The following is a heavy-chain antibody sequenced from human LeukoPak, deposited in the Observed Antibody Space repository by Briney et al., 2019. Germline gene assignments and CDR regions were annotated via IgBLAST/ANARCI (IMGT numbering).Heavy chain of an antibody. Sequence: SETLSLTCAVYGGSFSGYYWSWIRQPPGKGLEWIGEINHSGSTNYNPSLKSRVTISVDTSKNQFSLKLSSVTAADTAVYYCARDGLGYCSSTSCYGNFDYWGQGTLVTVSS. CDR3: ARDGLGYCSSTSCYGNFDY. CDR1: GGSFSGYY. CDR2: INHSGST. V-gene: IGHV4-34*01. J-gene: IGHJ4*02. D-gene: IGHD2-2*01.